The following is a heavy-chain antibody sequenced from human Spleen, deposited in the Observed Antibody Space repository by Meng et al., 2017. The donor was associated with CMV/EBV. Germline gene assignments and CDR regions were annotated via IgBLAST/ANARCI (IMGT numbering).Heavy chain of an antibody. Sequence: SETLSLTCTVSGGSVTSGGYYWSWIRLSPGMGLEWIGYIYHSGSTFYNPSLSSRVTISVDTSKNQFSLELKSVTAADTAVYYCARGGWSSSWYGAFDIWGQGTMVTVSS. V-gene: IGHV4-31*03. CDR2: IYHSGST. CDR1: GGSVTSGGYY. D-gene: IGHD6-13*01. CDR3: ARGGWSSSWYGAFDI. J-gene: IGHJ3*02.